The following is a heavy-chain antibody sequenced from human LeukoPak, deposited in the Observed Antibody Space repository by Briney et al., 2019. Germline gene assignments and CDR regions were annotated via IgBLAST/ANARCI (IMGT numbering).Heavy chain of an antibody. Sequence: VASVKVSCKASGYTFTSYDINWVRQATGQGLEWMGWMNPNSGNTGYAQKFQGRVTMTRNTSISTAYMELNSLRSEDTAVYYCARARVYGSGSYYYYYYMDVWGKGPRSPSP. CDR2: MNPNSGNT. D-gene: IGHD3-10*01. J-gene: IGHJ6*03. V-gene: IGHV1-8*01. CDR3: ARARVYGSGSYYYYYYMDV. CDR1: GYTFTSYD.